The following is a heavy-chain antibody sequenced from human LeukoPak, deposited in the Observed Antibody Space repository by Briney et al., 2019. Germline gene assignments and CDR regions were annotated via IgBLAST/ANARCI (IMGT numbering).Heavy chain of an antibody. CDR1: GFTFSSYS. V-gene: IGHV3-21*01. Sequence: GGSLRLSCAASGFTFSSYSMNWVRQAPGKGLEWVSSISSSSNYMYYADSVKGRFTISRDNARTSLYLQMNSLRAEDTAVYYCARNDYGDSYFDYWGQGALVTVSS. J-gene: IGHJ4*02. CDR3: ARNDYGDSYFDY. CDR2: ISSSSNYM. D-gene: IGHD4-17*01.